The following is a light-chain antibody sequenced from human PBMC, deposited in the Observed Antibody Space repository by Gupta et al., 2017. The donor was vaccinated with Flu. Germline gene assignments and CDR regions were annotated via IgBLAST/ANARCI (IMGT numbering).Light chain of an antibody. CDR1: QSITNY. CDR2: GAS. CDR3: QESDSSPHT. J-gene: IGKJ2*01. Sequence: PSSLSASVGDRVTVTCRASQSITNYLNWYQQKPGKAPKLLIYGASKLQGGVPSRFSGSGSGTDFTLTISSRQPEDFANYYCQESDSSPHTFGQGTEMEIK. V-gene: IGKV1-39*01.